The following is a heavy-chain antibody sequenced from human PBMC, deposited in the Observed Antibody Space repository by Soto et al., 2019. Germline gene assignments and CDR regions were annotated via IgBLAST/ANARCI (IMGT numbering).Heavy chain of an antibody. D-gene: IGHD2-15*01. CDR1: GASISSYY. Sequence: SETLSLTCTVSGASISSYYWSWIRQPPGKGLEWIGYIYYTGSTNYNPSLKSRVTISVDTSKNQFSLKLSSVTAADTAVYYCGRLNGYCIRGSCHGHYAMDVWGQGTTVTVSS. J-gene: IGHJ6*02. CDR3: GRLNGYCIRGSCHGHYAMDV. V-gene: IGHV4-59*01. CDR2: IYYTGST.